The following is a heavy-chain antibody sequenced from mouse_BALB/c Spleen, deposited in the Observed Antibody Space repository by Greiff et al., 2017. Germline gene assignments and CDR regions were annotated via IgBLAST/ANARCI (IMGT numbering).Heavy chain of an antibody. V-gene: IGHV5-6-5*01. CDR3: ARGGGNYFLYAMDY. D-gene: IGHD2-1*01. Sequence: EVQLVESGGGLVKPGGSLKLSCAASGFTFSSYAMSWVRQTPEKRLEWVASISSGGSTYYPDSVKGRFTISRDNARNILYLQMSSLRSEDTAMYYCARGGGNYFLYAMDYWGQGTSVTVSS. CDR2: ISSGGST. J-gene: IGHJ4*01. CDR1: GFTFSSYA.